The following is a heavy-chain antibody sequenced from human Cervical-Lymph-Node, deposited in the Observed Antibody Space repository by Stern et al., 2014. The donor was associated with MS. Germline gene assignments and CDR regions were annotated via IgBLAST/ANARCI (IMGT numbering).Heavy chain of an antibody. J-gene: IGHJ4*02. V-gene: IGHV4-39*01. CDR3: ARLRAPYSSSFIIY. CDR1: GGSISSSSYY. D-gene: IGHD6-6*01. CDR2: IYYSGST. Sequence: QVQLQESGPGLVKPSETLSLTCTVSGGSISSSSYYWGWIRQPPGKGLEWIGSIYYSGSTYYNPSLKSRVTISVDTSKNQFSLKLSSVTAADTAVYYCARLRAPYSSSFIIYWGQGTLVTVSS.